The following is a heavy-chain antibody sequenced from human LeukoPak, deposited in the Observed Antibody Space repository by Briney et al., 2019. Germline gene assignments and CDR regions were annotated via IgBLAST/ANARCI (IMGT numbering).Heavy chain of an antibody. D-gene: IGHD2-21*02. CDR3: AKEVGDSGAP. J-gene: IGHJ5*02. Sequence: GRSLRLSCAASGFTFSSYAMHWVRQAPGKGLEWVSAISGSSGITYYADSVKGRFTISRDNSKNTLYLQMNSLRAEDTAVYYCAKEVGDSGAPWGQGTLVTVSS. CDR2: ISGSSGIT. V-gene: IGHV3-23*01. CDR1: GFTFSSYA.